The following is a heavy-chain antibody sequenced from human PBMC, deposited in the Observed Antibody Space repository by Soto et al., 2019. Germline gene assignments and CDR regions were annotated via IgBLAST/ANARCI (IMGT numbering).Heavy chain of an antibody. Sequence: QVQLQQWGAGPLRPLETLSLTCGVSGGSFSGYYWAWIRQSPGKGLEWIGEINDRGSINYNPSLQSRVSISVDTSKTHSSLNLRSVTAADTAVYYCARESHDILTGPPWVWYFDLWGRGTLVTVSS. CDR3: ARESHDILTGPPWVWYFDL. J-gene: IGHJ2*01. V-gene: IGHV4-34*01. CDR1: GGSFSGYY. D-gene: IGHD3-9*01. CDR2: INDRGSI.